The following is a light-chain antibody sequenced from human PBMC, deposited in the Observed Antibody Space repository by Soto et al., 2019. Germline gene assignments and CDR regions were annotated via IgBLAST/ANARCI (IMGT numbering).Light chain of an antibody. CDR3: QQYGTRPWT. J-gene: IGKJ1*01. V-gene: IGKV3-20*01. CDR2: DAS. Sequence: EIVLTQSPGTLSLSPGERATLSCRARQSVSGSNLAWYQQKPGQSPRLLIYDASSRATGIPDRFSGSGSGTDFTLTISRWEPEDFAVYYCQQYGTRPWTFGQGTKVESK. CDR1: QSVSGSN.